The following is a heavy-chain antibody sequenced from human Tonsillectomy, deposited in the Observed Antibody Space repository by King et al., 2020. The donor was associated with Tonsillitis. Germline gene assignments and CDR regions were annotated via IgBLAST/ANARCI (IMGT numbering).Heavy chain of an antibody. CDR2: IYYSGST. CDR3: ARHRLNTLDRAMVTPNWFDP. J-gene: IGHJ5*02. D-gene: IGHD5-18*01. CDR1: GGSISSSSYY. V-gene: IGHV4-39*01. Sequence: QLQESGPGLVKPSETLSLTCTVSGGSISSSSYYWGWIRQPPGKGLEWIGSIYYSGSTYYNPSLKSRVTISVDTSKNQFSLKLSSVTAADTAVYNCARHRLNTLDRAMVTPNWFDPWGKGTLVTVSS.